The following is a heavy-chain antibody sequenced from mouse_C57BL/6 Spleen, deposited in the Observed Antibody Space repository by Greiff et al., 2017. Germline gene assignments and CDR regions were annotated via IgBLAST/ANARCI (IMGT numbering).Heavy chain of an antibody. Sequence: EVQRVESGPGLVKPSQSLSLTCSVTGYSITSGYYWNWIRQFPGNKLEWMGYISYDGSNNYNPSLKNRISITRDTSKNQFFLKLNSVTTEDTATYYCARDRITTVVAPYYAMDYWGQGTSVTVSS. D-gene: IGHD1-1*01. CDR1: GYSITSGYY. CDR2: ISYDGSN. CDR3: ARDRITTVVAPYYAMDY. J-gene: IGHJ4*01. V-gene: IGHV3-6*01.